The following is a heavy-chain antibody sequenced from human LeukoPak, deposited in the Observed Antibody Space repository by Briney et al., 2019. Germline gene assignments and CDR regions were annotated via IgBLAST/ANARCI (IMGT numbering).Heavy chain of an antibody. CDR2: ISYDGSNE. V-gene: IGHV3-30-3*02. D-gene: IGHD3-22*01. CDR1: GFTFSNYP. CDR3: AKKGYYDGSGYYMYYFDH. Sequence: GGSLRLSCAASGFTFSNYPMHWVRQAPGKGLEWVAVISYDGSNEYYADSVKGRFTISRDNSKNTLYLQMNSLRAEDTAVYYCAKKGYYDGSGYYMYYFDHWGQGTLVTVSS. J-gene: IGHJ4*02.